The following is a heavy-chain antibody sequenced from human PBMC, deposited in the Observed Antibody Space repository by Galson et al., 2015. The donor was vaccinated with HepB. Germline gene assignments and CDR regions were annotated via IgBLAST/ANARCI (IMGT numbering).Heavy chain of an antibody. CDR2: INTFGNEI. CDR3: ARRGGSTWFPGSGYFDL. CDR1: GFRFGNYW. D-gene: IGHD2-2*01. J-gene: IGHJ2*01. V-gene: IGHV3-74*03. Sequence: SLRLSCAAYGFRFGNYWMHWVRQVPGKGLEWILRINTFGNEIKYADSVRGRFATSRDNAKNILYLQMYRLGAEDTGRYYCARRGGSTWFPGSGYFDLWGRGSLVTVAS.